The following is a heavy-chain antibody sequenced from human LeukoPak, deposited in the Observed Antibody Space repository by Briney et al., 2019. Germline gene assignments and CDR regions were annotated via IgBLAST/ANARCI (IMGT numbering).Heavy chain of an antibody. J-gene: IGHJ3*02. CDR3: ARDVGVVTDAFDI. Sequence: ASVKVSCKASGGTFTSYAISWVRQAPGQGLEWMGGIIPIFGTANYAQKFQGRVTITTDKSTSTAYMELSSLRSEDTAVYYCARDVGVVTDAFDIWGQGTMVTVSS. CDR1: GGTFTSYA. D-gene: IGHD3-3*01. CDR2: IIPIFGTA. V-gene: IGHV1-69*05.